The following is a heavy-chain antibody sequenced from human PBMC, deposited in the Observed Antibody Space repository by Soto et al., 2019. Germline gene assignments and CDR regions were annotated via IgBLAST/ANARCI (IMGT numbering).Heavy chain of an antibody. Sequence: SETLSLTCTVSVGSISRSSYYWGWIRQPPGKGLEWIGSIFHSGTAYFNPSLKSRVTVSVDTSKNQFSLKLSSVTAADTAVYYCARQEVTTSYGMDVWGQGTTVTVSS. CDR2: IFHSGTA. CDR3: ARQEVTTSYGMDV. D-gene: IGHD4-17*01. CDR1: VGSISRSSYY. J-gene: IGHJ6*02. V-gene: IGHV4-39*01.